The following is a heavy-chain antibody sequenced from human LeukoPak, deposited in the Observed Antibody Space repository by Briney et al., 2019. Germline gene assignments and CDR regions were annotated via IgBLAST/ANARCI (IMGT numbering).Heavy chain of an antibody. J-gene: IGHJ4*02. Sequence: SETLSLTCTVSGGSISSGDYYWSWIRQPPGKGLEWIGYIYYSGSTYYNPSLKSRVTISVDTSKNQFSLKLSSVTAADTAVYYCARLRGYSYGYIDYWGQGTLVTVSS. CDR2: IYYSGST. CDR1: GGSISSGDYY. D-gene: IGHD5-18*01. CDR3: ARLRGYSYGYIDY. V-gene: IGHV4-30-4*01.